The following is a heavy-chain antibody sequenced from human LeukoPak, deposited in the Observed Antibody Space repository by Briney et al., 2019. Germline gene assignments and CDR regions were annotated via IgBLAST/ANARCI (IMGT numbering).Heavy chain of an antibody. J-gene: IGHJ3*02. V-gene: IGHV1-18*01. CDR3: ARGTPGGYYDILTGYANDAFDI. CDR1: GYTFTSYG. Sequence: ASVKVSCKASGYTFTSYGISWVRQAPGQGLEWMGWISAYNGNTNYAQKLQGRVTMTTDTSTSTAYMELRSLRSDDTAVYYCARGTPGGYYDILTGYANDAFDIWGQGTMVTVSS. CDR2: ISAYNGNT. D-gene: IGHD3-9*01.